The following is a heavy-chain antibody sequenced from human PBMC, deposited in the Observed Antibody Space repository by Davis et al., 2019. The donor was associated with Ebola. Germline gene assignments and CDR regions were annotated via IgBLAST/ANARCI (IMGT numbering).Heavy chain of an antibody. Sequence: ASVKVSCKAFGYNFIKYGINWVRQAPGQGLEWMGWIGAYNGNTNYAQKLQGRVTMTTDTSTSTAYMELRSLRSDDTAVYYCARSGIAAAGIWWWFDPWGQGTLVTVSS. V-gene: IGHV1-18*01. J-gene: IGHJ5*02. D-gene: IGHD6-13*01. CDR2: IGAYNGNT. CDR1: GYNFIKYG. CDR3: ARSGIAAAGIWWWFDP.